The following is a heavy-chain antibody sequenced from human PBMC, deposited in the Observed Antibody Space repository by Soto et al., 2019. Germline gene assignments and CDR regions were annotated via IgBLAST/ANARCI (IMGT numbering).Heavy chain of an antibody. J-gene: IGHJ6*02. Sequence: TSETLSLTCTVSGASITQYYWNWIRQSPGKGLEWIVSVSSTGSTDFNPSLKSRVTVSVDRSRNQFSLKLSSVTAADTAVYYCARGMGGYYYGMDVWGQGTTVTVSS. D-gene: IGHD3-16*01. CDR3: ARGMGGYYYGMDV. CDR1: GASITQYY. CDR2: VSSTGST. V-gene: IGHV4-4*08.